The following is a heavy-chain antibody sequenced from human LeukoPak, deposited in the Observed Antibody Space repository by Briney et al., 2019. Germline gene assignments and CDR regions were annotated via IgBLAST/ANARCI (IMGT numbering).Heavy chain of an antibody. CDR1: GFTFSSYS. V-gene: IGHV3-21*01. D-gene: IGHD3-22*01. J-gene: IGHJ4*02. Sequence: GGSLRLSCAASGFTFSSYSMNWVRQAPGKGLEWVSSISSSGSYIYYADSVKGRFTISRDNAKNSLYLQMNSLRAEDTAVYYCARTYYYDSSGYYNGYWGQGTLVTVSS. CDR3: ARTYYYDSSGYYNGY. CDR2: ISSSGSYI.